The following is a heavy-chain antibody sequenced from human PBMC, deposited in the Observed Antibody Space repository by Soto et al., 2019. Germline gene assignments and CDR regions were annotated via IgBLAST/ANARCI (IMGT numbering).Heavy chain of an antibody. Sequence: GESLKISCNGSGYSFTSYWICWVRQMPGKGLEWMGIIYPGDSDTRYSPSFQGQVTISADKSISTAYLQWSSLKASDTAMYYCARLWAYYDYVWGSYRPRAHAFDIWGQGAMVTVSS. CDR1: GYSFTSYW. CDR2: IYPGDSDT. V-gene: IGHV5-51*01. D-gene: IGHD3-16*02. CDR3: ARLWAYYDYVWGSYRPRAHAFDI. J-gene: IGHJ3*02.